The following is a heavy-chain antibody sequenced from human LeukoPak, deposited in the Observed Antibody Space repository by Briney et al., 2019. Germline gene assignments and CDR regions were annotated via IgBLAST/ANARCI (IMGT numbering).Heavy chain of an antibody. CDR1: GGSISSGSYY. CDR2: IYTSGST. V-gene: IGHV4-61*02. CDR3: ARDRWEPSPLPFD. Sequence: PSETLSLTCTVSGGSISSGSYYWSWIRQPAGKGLEWIGRIYTSGSTNYNPSLKSRVTISVDTSKNQFSLKLSSVTAADTAVYYCARDRWEPSPLPFDWGQGTLVTVYS. D-gene: IGHD4-23*01. J-gene: IGHJ4*02.